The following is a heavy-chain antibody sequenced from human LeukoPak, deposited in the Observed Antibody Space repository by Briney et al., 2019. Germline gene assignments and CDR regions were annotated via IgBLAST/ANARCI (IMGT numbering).Heavy chain of an antibody. CDR1: EFTFATKP. CDR2: ISVSGTST. V-gene: IGHV3-23*01. D-gene: IGHD3-22*01. J-gene: IGHJ4*02. CDR3: AIMHPYYDGNGYWVQ. Sequence: GGPLKPSFQAPEFTFATKPISWARQPPGKGLEWAPVISVSGTSTSNAVSVKGRFTMSRDNPRNTLYLQMNSLRAEDTALYYCAIMHPYYDGNGYWVQWGQGTLVTVSS.